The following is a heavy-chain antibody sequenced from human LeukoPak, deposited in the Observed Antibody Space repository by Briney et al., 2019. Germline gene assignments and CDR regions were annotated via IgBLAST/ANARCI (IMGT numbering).Heavy chain of an antibody. Sequence: ASVKVSCKASGYTFTSYGISWVRQAPGQGLEWMGIINPSGGSTSYAQKFQGRVTMTRDMSTSTVYMELSSLRSEDTAVYYCASNHDYGDYLDYWGQGTLVTVSS. V-gene: IGHV1-46*01. CDR1: GYTFTSYG. CDR3: ASNHDYGDYLDY. CDR2: INPSGGST. D-gene: IGHD4-17*01. J-gene: IGHJ4*02.